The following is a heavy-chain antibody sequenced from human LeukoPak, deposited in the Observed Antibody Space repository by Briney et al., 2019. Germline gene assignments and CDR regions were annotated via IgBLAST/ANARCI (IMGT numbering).Heavy chain of an antibody. CDR1: GYTFTGYY. CDR2: INPNSGGT. D-gene: IGHD3-10*01. J-gene: IGHJ4*02. Sequence: ASVKVSCKASGYTFTGYYMHWERQAPGQGLEWMGWINPNSGGTNYAQKFQGRVTMTRDTSISTAYMELSRLRSDDTAVYYCARDSGERGSGSYLIAYWGQATLVTVSS. V-gene: IGHV1-2*02. CDR3: ARDSGERGSGSYLIAY.